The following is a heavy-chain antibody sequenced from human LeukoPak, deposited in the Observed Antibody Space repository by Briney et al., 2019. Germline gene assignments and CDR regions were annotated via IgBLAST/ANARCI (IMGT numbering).Heavy chain of an antibody. CDR2: IYTSGRT. J-gene: IGHJ4*02. Sequence: TSETLSLTCTVSGGSISYYYWNWIRQPAGKGLEWIGRIYTSGRTYYNPSLKSRVSMSVDTSKSQFSLKLSSVTAADTAVYYCARLSTVTTSFDYWGQGTLVTVSS. CDR3: ARLSTVTTSFDY. D-gene: IGHD4-11*01. CDR1: GGSISYYY. V-gene: IGHV4-4*07.